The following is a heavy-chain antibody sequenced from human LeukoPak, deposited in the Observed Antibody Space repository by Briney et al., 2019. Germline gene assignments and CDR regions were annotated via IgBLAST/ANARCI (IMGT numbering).Heavy chain of an antibody. CDR2: INQSGST. D-gene: IGHD3-22*01. CDR3: ARAQHFRLYDSSDYYPY. Sequence: SETLSLTCAVYGGSFSGYYWRWIRQAPGKGLEWIGEINQSGSTNYNPSLKSRVTISVDTSKNQFSLKLRSVTAADTAVYYCARAQHFRLYDSSDYYPYWGQGTLVTVSS. J-gene: IGHJ4*02. V-gene: IGHV4-34*01. CDR1: GGSFSGYY.